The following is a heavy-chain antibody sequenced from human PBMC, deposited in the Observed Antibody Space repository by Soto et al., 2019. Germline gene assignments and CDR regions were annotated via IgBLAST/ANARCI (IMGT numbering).Heavy chain of an antibody. J-gene: IGHJ4*02. D-gene: IGHD2-2*01. CDR3: AKRRNPSQDFDY. V-gene: IGHV3-23*01. Sequence: HPGGSLRLSCAASGFTFSSYEMNWVRQAPGKGLEWVSAISGSGGSTYYADSVKGRFTISRDNSKNTLYLQMNSLRAEDTAVYCCAKRRNPSQDFDYWGQGTLVTVSS. CDR1: GFTFSSYE. CDR2: ISGSGGST.